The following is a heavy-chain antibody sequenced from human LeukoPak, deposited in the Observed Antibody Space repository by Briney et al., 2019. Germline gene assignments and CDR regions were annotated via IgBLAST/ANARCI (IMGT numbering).Heavy chain of an antibody. J-gene: IGHJ4*02. V-gene: IGHV3-53*01. CDR1: GFSISHYY. CDR2: IYSGGST. CDR3: ARGHDSLDY. D-gene: IGHD3-3*01. Sequence: GGSLRLSCAASGFSISHYYMTWVRQTPGKGLEWVSVIYSGGSTYYADSVKGRFTISRDNSKNTLYLQMNSLRAEDTAVYYCARGHDSLDYWGQGTLVTVSS.